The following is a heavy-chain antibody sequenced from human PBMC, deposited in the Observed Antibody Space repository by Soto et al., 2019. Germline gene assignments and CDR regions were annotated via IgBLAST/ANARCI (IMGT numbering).Heavy chain of an antibody. J-gene: IGHJ4*02. D-gene: IGHD3-16*02. CDR3: VRGRVMITFGVVIVIDS. V-gene: IGHV1-8*01. CDR1: GYTFTSYD. Sequence: ASVKVSCKASGYTFTSYDINWVRQATGQGLEWMGWINPNTGYTDYAQKFQGRVTLTGNTSITTAYMELSSLRSEDTAVYYCVRGRVMITFGVVIVIDSWGQGSAVTVSS. CDR2: INPNTGYT.